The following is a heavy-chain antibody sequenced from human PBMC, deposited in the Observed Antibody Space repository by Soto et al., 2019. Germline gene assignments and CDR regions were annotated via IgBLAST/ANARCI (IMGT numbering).Heavy chain of an antibody. CDR1: GGSISSSTYY. Sequence: QPQLKESGPGLVKPSETLSLTCNVSGGSISSSTYYWGWIRQPPGKGLEWIGTLYYSGSTYYNPSLKSRVXMXVXXSKNQFSLKLSSVTAADPAVYYCARQGAGGRAFDIWGQGTMVTVSP. CDR3: ARQGAGGRAFDI. J-gene: IGHJ3*02. V-gene: IGHV4-39*01. D-gene: IGHD3-10*01. CDR2: LYYSGST.